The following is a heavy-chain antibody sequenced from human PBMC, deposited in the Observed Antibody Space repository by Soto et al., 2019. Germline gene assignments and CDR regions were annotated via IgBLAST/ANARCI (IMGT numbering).Heavy chain of an antibody. Sequence: GASVKVACKASGYTITSYGGSWVRQAPGQGLEWMGWISVYSDSTSSAQKLQGRITMTRDTSISTAYMELSRLRSDHTAVYYCAAQRITMVRGAPGWFDPWGQGTLVTVSS. V-gene: IGHV1-18*01. D-gene: IGHD3-10*01. CDR3: AAQRITMVRGAPGWFDP. CDR1: GYTITSYG. CDR2: ISVYSDST. J-gene: IGHJ5*02.